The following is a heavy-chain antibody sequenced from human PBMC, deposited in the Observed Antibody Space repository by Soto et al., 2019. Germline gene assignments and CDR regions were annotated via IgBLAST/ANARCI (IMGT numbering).Heavy chain of an antibody. Sequence: QITLKESGPTLLEPTQTLTLTCTFSGFSLTTPGVGVCWFRQPPGQALQWLAVIYWNDDKSHRPSLKSRLSITKGTSKSQVVLTMTNVDPVDTTTYFCACTQRYGDQFQRYWGQGILVTVSS. J-gene: IGHJ4*02. CDR2: IYWNDDK. CDR3: ACTQRYGDQFQRY. V-gene: IGHV2-5*01. CDR1: GFSLTTPGVG. D-gene: IGHD5-18*01.